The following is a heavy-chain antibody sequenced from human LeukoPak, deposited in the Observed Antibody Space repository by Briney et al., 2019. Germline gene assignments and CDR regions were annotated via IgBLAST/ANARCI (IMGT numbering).Heavy chain of an antibody. Sequence: PSETLSLTCTVSGYSISSGYYWGWIRQPPGKGLEWIGSIYDSGSTFYNPSLKSRVTISVDTSKNQFSLKLSSVTAADTAVYYCARGIVVVAQLGYYYYYMDVWGKGTTVTISS. CDR3: ARGIVVVAQLGYYYYYMDV. CDR1: GYSISSGYY. D-gene: IGHD2-15*01. J-gene: IGHJ6*03. V-gene: IGHV4-38-2*02. CDR2: IYDSGST.